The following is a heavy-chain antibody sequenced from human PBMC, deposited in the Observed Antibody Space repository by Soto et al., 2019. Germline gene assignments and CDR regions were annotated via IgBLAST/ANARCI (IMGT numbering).Heavy chain of an antibody. CDR3: ATEVTFYAYYDDN. Sequence: SETLSLTCTVSGGSISSSSYYWGWIRQPPGKGLEWIGSIYYSGSTYYNPSLKSRVTISVDTSKNQFSLKLSSVTAADKAIYCGATEVTFYAYYDDNCGQGSLVSVAS. D-gene: IGHD3-3*01. J-gene: IGHJ4*02. CDR2: IYYSGST. V-gene: IGHV4-39*01. CDR1: GGSISSSSYY.